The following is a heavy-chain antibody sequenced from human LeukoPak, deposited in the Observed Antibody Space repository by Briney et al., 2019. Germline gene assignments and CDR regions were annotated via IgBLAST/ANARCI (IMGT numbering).Heavy chain of an antibody. CDR3: AKGHSSSWYSDYFDY. Sequence: GGSLRLSCAASGFTFDDYAMHWVRQAPGKGREWVSGISWNSGSIGYADSVKGRFTIARDNAKNSLYLQMNSLRAEETALYYCAKGHSSSWYSDYFDYWGQGALVTASS. CDR2: ISWNSGSI. CDR1: GFTFDDYA. V-gene: IGHV3-9*01. J-gene: IGHJ4*02. D-gene: IGHD6-13*01.